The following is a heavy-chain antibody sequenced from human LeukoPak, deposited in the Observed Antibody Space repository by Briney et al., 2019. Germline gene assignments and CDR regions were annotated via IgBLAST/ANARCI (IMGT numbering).Heavy chain of an antibody. CDR3: ARGHSNDAWAFDI. D-gene: IGHD1-1*01. CDR2: INQDGSEK. CDR1: AFTFSTYW. J-gene: IGHJ3*02. Sequence: GGSLRLSCAASAFTFSTYWMSWVRQAPGKGLEWLANINQDGSEKYYVDSVKGRFTISRENAKNSLYLQMNSLRAGDTAVYYCARGHSNDAWAFDIWGQGTMVTVSS. V-gene: IGHV3-7*01.